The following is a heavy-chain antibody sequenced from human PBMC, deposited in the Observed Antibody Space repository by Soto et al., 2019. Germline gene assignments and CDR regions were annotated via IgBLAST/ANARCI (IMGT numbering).Heavy chain of an antibody. Sequence: QTGGSLRLACESSVFTFSSYWFHWVRQVPGKGLVWVSRTNQHGTIIDYADFVKGRFTISRDNAKNTLYLEMDSLRVEDTAVYYCTRDIGGRGALWGPGTLVTVSS. V-gene: IGHV3-74*01. CDR3: TRDIGGRGAL. J-gene: IGHJ4*02. CDR1: VFTFSSYW. D-gene: IGHD3-16*01. CDR2: TNQHGTII.